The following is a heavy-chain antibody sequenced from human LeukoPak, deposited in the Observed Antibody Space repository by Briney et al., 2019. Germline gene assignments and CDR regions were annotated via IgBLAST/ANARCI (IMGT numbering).Heavy chain of an antibody. D-gene: IGHD3-10*01. Sequence: GGSLRLSCAASGFTFSSYWMYWVRQAPGKGLVWVSRINSDGKTTNYADSVKGRFTISRDNAMNTLYLQMNSLRAEDTAVYYCTRDITLTRGGRSDYWGQGTLVTVSA. CDR2: INSDGKTT. CDR1: GFTFSSYW. CDR3: TRDITLTRGGRSDY. J-gene: IGHJ4*02. V-gene: IGHV3-74*01.